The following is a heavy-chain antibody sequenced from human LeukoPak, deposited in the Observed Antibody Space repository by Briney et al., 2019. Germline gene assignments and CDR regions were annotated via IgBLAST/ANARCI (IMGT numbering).Heavy chain of an antibody. CDR1: GGSISSSIYY. D-gene: IGHD1-26*01. J-gene: IGHJ4*02. CDR2: IYYSGNS. V-gene: IGHV4-39*01. CDR3: ARHSYSGSLLYYFDY. Sequence: KSAETLSLTCTVSGGSISSSIYYWGWIRQSPGKGLEWIGSIYYSGNSYYNPSLKSRVTISVDTSKNQFSLKLTSVTAADTSIYYCARHSYSGSLLYYFDYWGQGTLVTVSS.